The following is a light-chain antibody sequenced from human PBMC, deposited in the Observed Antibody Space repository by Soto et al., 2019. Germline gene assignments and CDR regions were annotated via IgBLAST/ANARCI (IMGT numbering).Light chain of an antibody. CDR3: RSYTSSSTVV. J-gene: IGLJ2*01. CDR1: SSDVGGYNY. Sequence: QSALTQPASVSGSPGQSITISCTGTSSDVGGYNYVSWYQQHPGKAPKLIIYEVSNRPSGVSNRFSGSKSGNTASLTISGLQDEDEADYYCRSYTSSSTVVFGGGTKLTVL. CDR2: EVS. V-gene: IGLV2-14*01.